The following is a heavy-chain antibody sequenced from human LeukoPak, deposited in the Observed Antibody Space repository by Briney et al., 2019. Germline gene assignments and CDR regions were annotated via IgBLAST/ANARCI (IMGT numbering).Heavy chain of an antibody. V-gene: IGHV3-21*01. CDR2: ISSSSSYI. J-gene: IGHJ4*02. Sequence: KAGGSLRLSCAASGFTFSSYSMNWVRQAPGKGLEWVSSISSSSSYIYYADSVKGRFTISRDNAKNSLYLQMNSLRAEDTAVYYCARVYDSSGYYEYYFDYWGQGALVTVSS. CDR1: GFTFSSYS. CDR3: ARVYDSSGYYEYYFDY. D-gene: IGHD3-22*01.